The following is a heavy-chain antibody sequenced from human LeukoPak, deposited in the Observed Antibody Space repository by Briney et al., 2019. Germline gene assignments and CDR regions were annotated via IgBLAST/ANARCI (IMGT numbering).Heavy chain of an antibody. V-gene: IGHV1-69*13. CDR2: IIPIFGTA. J-gene: IGHJ6*03. Sequence: ASVKVSCKASGGTFSSYAISWVRQAPGQGLEWMGGIIPIFGTANYAQKFQGRVTITADESTSTAYMELSSLRSEDTAVYYCARSGTIVGATPYYYYYYMDVWGKGTTVTISS. D-gene: IGHD1-26*01. CDR1: GGTFSSYA. CDR3: ARSGTIVGATPYYYYYYMDV.